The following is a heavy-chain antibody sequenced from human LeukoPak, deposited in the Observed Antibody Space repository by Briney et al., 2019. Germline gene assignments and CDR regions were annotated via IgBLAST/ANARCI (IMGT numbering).Heavy chain of an antibody. CDR1: GFTFDDYT. D-gene: IGHD6-13*01. CDR2: ISWDGGST. V-gene: IGHV3-43*01. J-gene: IGHJ6*02. Sequence: GGSLRLSCAASGFTFDDYTMHWVRQAPGKGLEWVSLISWDGGSTYYADSVKGRFTISRDNSKNSLYLQMNSLRTEDTALYYCAKAPEYSSSWGMDVWGQGTTVTVSS. CDR3: AKAPEYSSSWGMDV.